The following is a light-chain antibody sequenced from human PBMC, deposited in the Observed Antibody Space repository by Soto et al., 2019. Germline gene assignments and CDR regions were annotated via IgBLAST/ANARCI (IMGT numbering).Light chain of an antibody. J-gene: IGKJ5*01. V-gene: IGKV1-5*01. CDR2: DAS. Sequence: TLPCRASQSISSWLAWYQQKPGKAPKLLIYDASSLESGVPSRFSGSGSGTDFTFTISSLQAEDIGTYFCQQYDSVFTFGQGTRLEIK. CDR3: QQYDSVFT. CDR1: QSISSW.